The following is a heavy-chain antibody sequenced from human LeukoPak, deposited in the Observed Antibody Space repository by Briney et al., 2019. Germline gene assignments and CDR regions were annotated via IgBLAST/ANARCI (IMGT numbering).Heavy chain of an antibody. J-gene: IGHJ4*02. V-gene: IGHV3-49*04. D-gene: IGHD2-2*01. CDR3: TASDHLYCSSSSCHFDY. CDR2: IQSKTYGEAT. CDR1: GLSFGDYG. Sequence: GGSLRLSCTPSGLSFGDYGMSWVRQAPGEGLEWVSFIQSKTYGEATLYAASVRGRFTISRDDSRSTAYLQMNSLKTEDTAVYYCTASDHLYCSSSSCHFDYWGQGTLVTVAS.